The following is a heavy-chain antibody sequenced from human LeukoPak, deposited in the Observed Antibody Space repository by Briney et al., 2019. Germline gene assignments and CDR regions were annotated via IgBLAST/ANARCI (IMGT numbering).Heavy chain of an antibody. Sequence: PGGSLRLSCAASGFAFSTYGIHWVRQAPGKGLEWVAVISYDGSNNYFVGSVKGRFTISRDNSQNTLYLQMNSLRVEDTAVYYCAKGLIRATGTGAFDIWGQGTMVTVSS. D-gene: IGHD6-13*01. CDR1: GFAFSTYG. CDR2: ISYDGSNN. CDR3: AKGLIRATGTGAFDI. V-gene: IGHV3-30*18. J-gene: IGHJ3*02.